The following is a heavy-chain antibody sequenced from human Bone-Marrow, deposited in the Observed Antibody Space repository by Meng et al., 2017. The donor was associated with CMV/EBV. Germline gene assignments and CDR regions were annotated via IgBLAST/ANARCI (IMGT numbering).Heavy chain of an antibody. V-gene: IGHV4-34*01. CDR1: GGSFSGYY. CDR3: ARRTVVILTRTNWFDP. D-gene: IGHD2-21*01. J-gene: IGHJ5*02. CDR2: INHSGST. Sequence: ESLKISCAVYGGSFSGYYWSWIRQPPGKGLEWIGEINHSGSTNYNPSLKSRVTISVDTSKNQFSLKLSSVTAAVTAVYYCARRTVVILTRTNWFDPWGQGTLVTVSS.